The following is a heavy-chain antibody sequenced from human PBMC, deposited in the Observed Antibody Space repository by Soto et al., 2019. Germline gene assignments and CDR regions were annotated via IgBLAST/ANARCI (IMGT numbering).Heavy chain of an antibody. CDR3: ARDGRYCSGGSCYFDAFDI. V-gene: IGHV3-21*01. J-gene: IGHJ3*02. Sequence: EVQLVESGGGLVKPGGSLRLSCAASGFTFSSYSMNWVRQAPGKGLEWVSSISSSSSYIYYADSVKGRFTISRDNAKNSLYLQMNSLRAEDTAVYYCARDGRYCSGGSCYFDAFDIWGQGTMVTVSS. D-gene: IGHD2-15*01. CDR2: ISSSSSYI. CDR1: GFTFSSYS.